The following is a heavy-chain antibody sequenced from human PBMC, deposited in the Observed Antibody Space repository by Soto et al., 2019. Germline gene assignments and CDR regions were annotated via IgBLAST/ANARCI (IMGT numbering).Heavy chain of an antibody. J-gene: IGHJ5*02. CDR1: GFSLSTSGVG. CDR3: AHRLHCTNGVCSPYNWFDP. D-gene: IGHD2-8*01. CDR2: IYWDDDK. Sequence: QITLKESGPTLVKPTQTLTLTCTFSGFSLSTSGVGVGWIRQPPGKALEWLALIYWDDDKRYSPSLKSRLTITKDTSKNQVVLTMTNMDPVDTATYYCAHRLHCTNGVCSPYNWFDPWGQGTLVTVSS. V-gene: IGHV2-5*02.